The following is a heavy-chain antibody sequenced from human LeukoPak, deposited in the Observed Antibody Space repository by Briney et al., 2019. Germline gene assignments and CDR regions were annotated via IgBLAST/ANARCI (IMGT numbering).Heavy chain of an antibody. CDR2: IKQDGSEK. CDR1: GFTFSSYA. V-gene: IGHV3-7*01. CDR3: ARRASGSYDY. Sequence: GGSLRLSCAASGFTFSSYAMSWVRQAPGKGLEWVANIKQDGSEKYYVDSVKGRFTISRDNAKNSLYLQMNSLRAEDTAVYYCARRASGSYDYWGQGTLVTVSS. J-gene: IGHJ4*02. D-gene: IGHD1-26*01.